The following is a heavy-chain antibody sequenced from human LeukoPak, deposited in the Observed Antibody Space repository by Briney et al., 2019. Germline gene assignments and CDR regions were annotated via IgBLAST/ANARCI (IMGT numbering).Heavy chain of an antibody. V-gene: IGHV4-59*01. CDR2: IYYSGST. CDR1: GGSISSYY. D-gene: IGHD4-23*01. J-gene: IGHJ3*02. CDR3: ARDRTPTQIYGGNAGVENDAFDI. Sequence: KPSETLSLTCTVSGGSISSYYWSWIRQPPGKGLEWIGYIYYSGSTYYNPSLKSRVTISVDTSKNQFSLKLSSVTAADTAVYYCARDRTPTQIYGGNAGVENDAFDIWGQGTMVTVSS.